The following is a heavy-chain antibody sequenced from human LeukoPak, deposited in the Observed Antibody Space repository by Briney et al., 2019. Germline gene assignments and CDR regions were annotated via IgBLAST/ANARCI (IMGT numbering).Heavy chain of an antibody. V-gene: IGHV4-39*01. J-gene: IGHJ4*02. CDR2: IYYSGHT. Sequence: SETLSLTCTVSGGSITSSSYYWGWLRQAPGTGREWFGSIYYSGHTYYNPSLKSRVTISVDTSKNQFSLKLSSVTAADTAVYYCARHFNSIAGTVDYWGQGTLVTVSS. CDR1: GGSITSSSYY. CDR3: ARHFNSIAGTVDY. D-gene: IGHD6-13*01.